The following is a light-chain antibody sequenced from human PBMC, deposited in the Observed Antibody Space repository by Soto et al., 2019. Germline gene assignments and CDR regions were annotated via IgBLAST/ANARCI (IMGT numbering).Light chain of an antibody. Sequence: QSALTQPAPVSGSPGQSITISCTGTSSDVGGYTFVSWYQHHPGKAPKLMIYDVSNRPSGVSNRFSGSKSGNTASLTISGLQAEDEADYYCSSYTDSSPVVFGGGTKLTVL. CDR2: DVS. J-gene: IGLJ2*01. V-gene: IGLV2-14*03. CDR1: SSDVGGYTF. CDR3: SSYTDSSPVV.